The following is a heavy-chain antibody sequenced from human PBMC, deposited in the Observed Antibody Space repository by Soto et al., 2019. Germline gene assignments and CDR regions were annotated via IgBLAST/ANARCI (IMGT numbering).Heavy chain of an antibody. Sequence: EVQLLEAGGGLVQPGGSLRLSCAASGFSFTNYGMSWVRQAPGKGLEWLSAIIGNGDTAYYADSVWGRFTISRDNSKNTLYLQLDDLGAEDTAIYYCAKDYDYGDSLPVDYWGQGTLVTVSS. V-gene: IGHV3-23*01. D-gene: IGHD4-17*01. CDR3: AKDYDYGDSLPVDY. CDR2: IIGNGDTA. CDR1: GFSFTNYG. J-gene: IGHJ4*02.